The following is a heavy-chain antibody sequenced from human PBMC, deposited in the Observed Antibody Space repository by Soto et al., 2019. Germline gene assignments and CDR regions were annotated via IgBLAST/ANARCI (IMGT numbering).Heavy chain of an antibody. J-gene: IGHJ4*02. Sequence: QVQLQESGPGLVKPSQTLSLTCTVSGGSITGGNYQWTWIRQHPATGLEWIGNIHHSGSTYYNPSLRDRVTISVDTSENQFALKLSSVTAADTAVYFCARRASSGRDPFYFDSWGQGTLVAVSS. CDR1: GGSITGGNYQ. D-gene: IGHD6-6*01. CDR2: IHHSGST. V-gene: IGHV4-31*03. CDR3: ARRASSGRDPFYFDS.